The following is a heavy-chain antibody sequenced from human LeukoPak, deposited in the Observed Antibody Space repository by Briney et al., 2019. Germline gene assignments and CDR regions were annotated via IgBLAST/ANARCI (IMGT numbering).Heavy chain of an antibody. J-gene: IGHJ4*02. V-gene: IGHV1-2*02. CDR1: GYTFTGYY. Sequence: ASAKVSCKASGYTFTGYYMHWVRQAPGQGLEWMGWINPNSGGTNYAQKFQGRVTMTRDTSTSTAYMELRSLRSDDTAVYYCARDAKFLPIFGARLDLPFDYWGQGTLVTVSS. CDR2: INPNSGGT. D-gene: IGHD3-3*01. CDR3: ARDAKFLPIFGARLDLPFDY.